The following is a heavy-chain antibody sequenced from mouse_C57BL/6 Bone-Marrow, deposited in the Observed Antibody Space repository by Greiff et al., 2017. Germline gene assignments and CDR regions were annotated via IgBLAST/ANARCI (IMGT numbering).Heavy chain of an antibody. D-gene: IGHD1-1*01. Sequence: EVQLQQSGAELVRPGASVKLSCTASGFNIKDYYMHWVKQRPEQGLEWIGRIDPEDGDTEYAPKFQGKATMTADPSSNTSYLQLSSLTSEDTAVYYCTTPYYYGSRGYFDYWGQGTTLTVSS. V-gene: IGHV14-1*01. CDR2: IDPEDGDT. CDR3: TTPYYYGSRGYFDY. CDR1: GFNIKDYY. J-gene: IGHJ2*01.